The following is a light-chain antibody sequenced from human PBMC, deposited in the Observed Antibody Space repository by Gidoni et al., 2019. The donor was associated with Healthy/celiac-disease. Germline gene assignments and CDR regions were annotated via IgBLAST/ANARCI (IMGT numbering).Light chain of an antibody. CDR2: DAS. V-gene: IGKV3D-20*01. CDR1: QSVSRSY. J-gene: IGKJ1*01. CDR3: QQYGSSLPWT. Sequence: EIVLTQSPATLSLSPGERATLSCGASQSVSRSYLAWYQQKPGLAPRLLIYDASSRATGIPDRFSGSGSGTDFTLTISRLEPEDFAVYYCQQYGSSLPWTFGQGTKVEIK.